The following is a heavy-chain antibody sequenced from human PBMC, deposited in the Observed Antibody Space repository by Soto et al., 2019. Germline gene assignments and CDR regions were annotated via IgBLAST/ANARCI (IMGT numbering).Heavy chain of an antibody. CDR2: IYWDDDK. CDR1: GFSLSARGVG. V-gene: IGHV2-5*02. Sequence: QITLKESGPTLVKPTETLTLTCTFSGFSLSARGVGVGWIRQPPGKALEWLAIIYWDDDKRYSPSLRTTFTATKDTHKTQVVLTMTKMDPVDTATYFCAIRPYSGTRHDAYDIWGRGIMFTVSS. J-gene: IGHJ3*02. CDR3: AIRPYSGTRHDAYDI. D-gene: IGHD2-2*01.